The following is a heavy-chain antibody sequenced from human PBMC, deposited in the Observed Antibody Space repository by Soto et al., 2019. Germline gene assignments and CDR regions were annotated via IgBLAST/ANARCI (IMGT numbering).Heavy chain of an antibody. D-gene: IGHD3-3*01. J-gene: IGHJ5*02. V-gene: IGHV1-18*01. CDR3: ARVLTITIFGVGDNWFDP. CDR2: ISAYNGNT. Sequence: ASVKVSCKASGYTFTSYGISWVRQAPGQGLEWMGWISAYNGNTNYSQKLQGRVTITRDTSASTAYMELSSLRSEDTAVYYCARVLTITIFGVGDNWFDPWGQGTLVTVSS. CDR1: GYTFTSYG.